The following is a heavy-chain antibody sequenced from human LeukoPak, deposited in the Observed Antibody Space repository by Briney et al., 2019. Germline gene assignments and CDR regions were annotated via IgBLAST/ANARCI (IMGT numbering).Heavy chain of an antibody. J-gene: IGHJ4*02. Sequence: SETLSLTCTVSGGSISSGAYYWSWIRQPPGKGLEWIGYNYYSGTTIYNPSLKSRVTISVDTSKNQFSLKLSSVTAADTAVYYCARVGSGSFDYWGQGTLVTVSS. V-gene: IGHV4-61*08. CDR2: NYYSGTT. CDR1: GGSISSGAYY. CDR3: ARVGSGSFDY. D-gene: IGHD3-10*01.